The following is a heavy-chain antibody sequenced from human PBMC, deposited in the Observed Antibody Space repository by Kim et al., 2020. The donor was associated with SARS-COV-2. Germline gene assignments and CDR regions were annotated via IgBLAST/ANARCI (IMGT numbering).Heavy chain of an antibody. CDR2: IYSGGSE. CDR3: AREEDDFGANSGYFDY. V-gene: IGHV3-66*01. D-gene: IGHD4-17*01. CDR1: GFTVSSNF. J-gene: IGHJ4*01. Sequence: GGSLRLSCAASGFTVSSNFMSWVRQAPGKGLEWVSVIYSGGSERYAESVKGRFTISRDYSKNTLYLQMNRLRVEETAVYYCAREEDDFGANSGYFDYWG.